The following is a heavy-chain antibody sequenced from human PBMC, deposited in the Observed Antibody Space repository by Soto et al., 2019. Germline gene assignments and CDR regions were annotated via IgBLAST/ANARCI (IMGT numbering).Heavy chain of an antibody. D-gene: IGHD2-2*01. CDR3: ARSQGSSTSLELYYYYYYGMDV. J-gene: IGHJ6*02. CDR2: IIPIPGTA. Sequence: QVQLVQSGAEVNKPGSSVKVSCKASGGTFVSYAIIWVRQAPGQGLEWMGGIIPIPGTANYAQKFQGRVTIAADESTSTAYMELSSMRSEDTAVYYCARSQGSSTSLELYYYYYYGMDVWGQGTTVTVSS. V-gene: IGHV1-69*01. CDR1: GGTFVSYA.